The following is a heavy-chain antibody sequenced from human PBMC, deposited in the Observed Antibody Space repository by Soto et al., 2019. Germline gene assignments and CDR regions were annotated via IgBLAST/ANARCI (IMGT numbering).Heavy chain of an antibody. CDR2: ISPNGNNQ. CDR1: GFSFSVYA. Sequence: QVELVESGGGVVQSGGSLRLSCAAPGFSFSVYALHWIRQAQGEGLEWVAVISPNGNNQYYGDSVKGRFTISRDTSKSTLSLKMTSLRPEDTAVYYCASGEAFYYDTSRYWGQGTLVTVSS. D-gene: IGHD3-22*01. J-gene: IGHJ4*02. CDR3: ASGEAFYYDTSRY. V-gene: IGHV3-30-3*01.